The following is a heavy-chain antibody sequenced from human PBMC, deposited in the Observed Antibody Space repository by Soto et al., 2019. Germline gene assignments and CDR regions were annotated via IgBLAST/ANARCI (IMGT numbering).Heavy chain of an antibody. CDR3: AKLSCTSSTCYFPGWFDP. V-gene: IGHV4-31*03. CDR2: VYYSGSS. Sequence: NPSETLSLTCTVSGDSISGGASFWSWIRQPPGKGLEWIANVYYSGSSHYNPSLKSRLTISVDTTKNQFSLQLKSMTAADTAVYYCAKLSCTSSTCYFPGWFDPWGQGTLVTVSS. CDR1: GDSISGGASF. J-gene: IGHJ5*02. D-gene: IGHD2-2*01.